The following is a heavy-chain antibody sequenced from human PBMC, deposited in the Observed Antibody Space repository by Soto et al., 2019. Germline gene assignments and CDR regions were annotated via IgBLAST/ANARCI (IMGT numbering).Heavy chain of an antibody. V-gene: IGHV3-30*18. D-gene: IGHD3-16*02. CDR2: ISYDGSNK. Sequence: QVQLVESGGGVVQPGRSLRLSCAASGFTFSSYGMHWVRQAPGKGLEWVAVISYDGSNKYYAESVKGRFTISRDNSKNPLYRQMNSLRAEDTAVYYCAKDLDDYVWGSYRPDAFDIWGQGTMVTVSS. J-gene: IGHJ3*02. CDR3: AKDLDDYVWGSYRPDAFDI. CDR1: GFTFSSYG.